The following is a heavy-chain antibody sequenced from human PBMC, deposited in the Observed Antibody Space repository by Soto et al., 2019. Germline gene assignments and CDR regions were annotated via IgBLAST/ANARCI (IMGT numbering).Heavy chain of an antibody. V-gene: IGHV4-39*01. J-gene: IGHJ4*02. D-gene: IGHD1-26*01. CDR3: ARLDSGEVGATIYYFDY. Sequence: SETLSLTCTVSGGSISSSSYYWGWIRQPPGKGLEWIGSIYYSGSTYYNPSLKSRVTISVDKSKNQFSLKLSSVTAADTAVYYCARLDSGEVGATIYYFDYWGQGTLVTVSS. CDR1: GGSISSSSYY. CDR2: IYYSGST.